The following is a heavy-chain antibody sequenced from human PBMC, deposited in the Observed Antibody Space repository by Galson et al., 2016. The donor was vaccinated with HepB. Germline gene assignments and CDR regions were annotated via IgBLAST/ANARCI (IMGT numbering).Heavy chain of an antibody. D-gene: IGHD2-15*01. J-gene: IGHJ3*02. Sequence: QSGAEVKKPGESLKISCKGSGYSFTSYWIGWVRQMPGKGLEWMGIIYPGDSETRYNPSFQGQVTFSADKSINTAYLQWGSLKASETAIYYCARQISDAFDIWGRGTMVTVSS. CDR2: IYPGDSET. CDR3: ARQISDAFDI. CDR1: GYSFTSYW. V-gene: IGHV5-51*01.